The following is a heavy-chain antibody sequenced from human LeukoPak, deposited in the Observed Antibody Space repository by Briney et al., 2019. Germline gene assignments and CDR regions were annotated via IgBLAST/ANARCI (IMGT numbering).Heavy chain of an antibody. CDR3: ARGVVVAATYYYFDY. Sequence: PSETLSLTCTVSGGYISSYYWSWIRQPPGKGLEWTGYIYYSGSTNYNPSLKSRVTISVDTSKNQFSLKLSSVTAADTAVYYCARGVVVAATYYYFDYWGQGTLVTVSS. CDR2: IYYSGST. J-gene: IGHJ4*02. V-gene: IGHV4-59*01. CDR1: GGYISSYY. D-gene: IGHD2-15*01.